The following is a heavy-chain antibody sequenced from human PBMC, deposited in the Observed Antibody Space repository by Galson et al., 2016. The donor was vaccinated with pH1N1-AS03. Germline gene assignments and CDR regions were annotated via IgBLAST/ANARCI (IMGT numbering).Heavy chain of an antibody. CDR2: ISSHGKID. CDR1: GFIFSTHG. D-gene: IGHD3-10*01. V-gene: IGHV3-30*18. CDR3: AKEGSGSVSKFAFDI. Sequence: SLRLSCAASGFIFSTHGMHWVRQAPGKGLEWVAVISSHGKIDYYADSVRGRFTVSRDNSNNTLYLQMDSLRAADRAVSYCAKEGSGSVSKFAFDIWGQGTIVTVSS. J-gene: IGHJ3*02.